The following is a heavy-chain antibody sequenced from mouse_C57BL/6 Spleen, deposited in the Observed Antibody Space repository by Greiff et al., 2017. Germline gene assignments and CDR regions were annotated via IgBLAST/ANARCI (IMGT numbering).Heavy chain of an antibody. Sequence: QVQLQQPGTELVQPGASVKLSCKASGYTFTSYWMHWVKQRPGQGLEWIGNINPSNGGTNYNEKFKSKATLTVDKSSSTAYMQLSSLTSEDSAVYYCASAPYDGSSDRYFEGWGTGTTVTVYS. J-gene: IGHJ1*03. D-gene: IGHD1-1*01. CDR2: INPSNGGT. CDR3: ASAPYDGSSDRYFEG. V-gene: IGHV1-53*01. CDR1: GYTFTSYW.